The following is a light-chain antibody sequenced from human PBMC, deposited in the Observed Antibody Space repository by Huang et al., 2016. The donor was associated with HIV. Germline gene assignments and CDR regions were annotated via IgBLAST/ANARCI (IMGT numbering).Light chain of an antibody. CDR2: LGS. V-gene: IGKV2-28*01. J-gene: IGKJ2*01. CDR3: MEALQTPYT. Sequence: VVMTQSPLSLPVPPGEPASTSCRSSQSLRHRNGLNYLDWYLQKPGQSPQLLIHLGSSRAAGVPDRFSGGGSGTDFSLNISRVEAEDAGIYYCMEALQTPYTFGQGTKLEI. CDR1: QSLRHRNGLNY.